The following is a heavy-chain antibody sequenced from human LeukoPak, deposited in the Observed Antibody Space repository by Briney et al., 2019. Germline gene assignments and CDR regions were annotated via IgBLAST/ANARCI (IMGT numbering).Heavy chain of an antibody. CDR2: ISVYNGMT. CDR1: RYTFNTYG. V-gene: IGHV1-18*01. Sequence: ASVTVSCKASRYTFNTYGITWVRQAPGQGLEWMGWISVYNGMTRYAQKFQGRVTMTTDTSTNTASMELRSLTSDDTAVYYCARDIGYCSAGICYSGPIPDFWGQGTLVTVSS. D-gene: IGHD2-15*01. CDR3: ARDIGYCSAGICYSGPIPDF. J-gene: IGHJ4*02.